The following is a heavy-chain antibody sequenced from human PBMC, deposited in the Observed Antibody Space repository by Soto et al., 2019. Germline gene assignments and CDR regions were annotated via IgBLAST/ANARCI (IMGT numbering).Heavy chain of an antibody. V-gene: IGHV3-30*18. CDR1: GFIFNNYG. D-gene: IGHD2-2*01. CDR3: AKDLGYCTTTTCRRGDYFYGLDV. CDR2: ISYDGIDK. Sequence: GGSLRLSCAASGFIFNNYGMHWVRQAPGRGLEWVAVISYDGIDKSYADSVKGRFTISRDNSKNTASLQMDRLRGEDTAVYFCAKDLGYCTTTTCRRGDYFYGLDVWGQGTTVTVSS. J-gene: IGHJ6*02.